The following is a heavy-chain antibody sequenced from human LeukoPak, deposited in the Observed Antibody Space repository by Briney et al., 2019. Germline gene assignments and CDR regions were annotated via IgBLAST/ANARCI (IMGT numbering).Heavy chain of an antibody. J-gene: IGHJ4*02. CDR2: IRPKTTNYAT. CDR3: IRHLIDS. Sequence: GGSLRLSCAASGFSFSDAALHWVRQASGKGLEWVGRIRPKTTNYATAYAGPVAGRFTVSRDDSKNTAYLQMNDLRTEDTAVYYCIRHLIDSRGQGTLVTVSS. V-gene: IGHV3-73*01. CDR1: GFSFSDAA.